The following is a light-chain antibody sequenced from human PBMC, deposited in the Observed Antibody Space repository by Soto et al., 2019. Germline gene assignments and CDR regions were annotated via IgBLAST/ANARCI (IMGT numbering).Light chain of an antibody. CDR1: SGSVASNY. CDR3: QSYDSSYVV. V-gene: IGLV6-57*04. Sequence: NFMLTQPHSVSESPGKTVTISCTRSSGSVASNYVHWYQQSPGSAPPTVIYYDNQRHSGVPDRFSGSIDSSSNSASLTISGLKTEDAADYYCQSYDSSYVVFGGGTKLTVL. CDR2: YDN. J-gene: IGLJ2*01.